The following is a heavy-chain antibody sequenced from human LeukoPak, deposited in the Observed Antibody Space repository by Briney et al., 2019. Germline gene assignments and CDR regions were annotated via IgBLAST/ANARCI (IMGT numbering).Heavy chain of an antibody. V-gene: IGHV1-24*01. CDR1: GYTLTELS. CDR3: ARAGVRYYGSGSYFPHYYYYMDV. Sequence: ASVKVSCKVSGYTLTELSMHWVRQAPGKGLEWMGGFDPEVGETIYAQKFQGRVTMTADESTGTAYMELSSLRSEDTGVYYCARAGVRYYGSGSYFPHYYYYMDVWGKETTVTVSS. D-gene: IGHD3-10*01. CDR2: FDPEVGET. J-gene: IGHJ6*03.